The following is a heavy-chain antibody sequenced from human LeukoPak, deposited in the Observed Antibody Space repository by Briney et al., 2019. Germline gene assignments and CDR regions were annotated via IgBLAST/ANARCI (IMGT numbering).Heavy chain of an antibody. D-gene: IGHD3-10*01. CDR2: ISAYNGNT. J-gene: IGHJ6*03. CDR1: GYTFTSYG. V-gene: IGHV1-18*01. CDR3: ASRDYYGSGSYYNRNYYYMDV. Sequence: GASVKVSCKASGYTFTSYGISWVRQAPGQGLEWMGWISAYNGNTNYAQKLQGRVTMTTDTSTSTAYMVLRSLRSDDTAVYYCASRDYYGSGSYYNRNYYYMDVWGKGTTVAVSS.